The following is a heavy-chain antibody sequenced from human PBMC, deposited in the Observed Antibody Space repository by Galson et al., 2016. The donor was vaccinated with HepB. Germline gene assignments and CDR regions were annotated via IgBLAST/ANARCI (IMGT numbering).Heavy chain of an antibody. CDR1: GFTFSSYA. J-gene: IGHJ4*02. CDR2: ITWDGGST. V-gene: IGHV3-43*02. D-gene: IGHD3-16*01. Sequence: SLRLSCAASGFTFSSYAMSWVRQAPGKGLEWVSLITWDGGSTHYADSLKGRFIISRDNSKNSLYLQMNSLRNEDTALYYCAKDGGNYFDYWGQGTLVTVSS. CDR3: AKDGGNYFDY.